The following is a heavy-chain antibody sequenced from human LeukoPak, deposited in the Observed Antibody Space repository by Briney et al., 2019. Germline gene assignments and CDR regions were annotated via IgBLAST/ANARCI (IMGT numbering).Heavy chain of an antibody. CDR1: GFTFSRYA. Sequence: GGSLRLSCAASGFTFSRYAMNWVCQAPGKGLEWVSSISSSSSYIYYADSVKGRFTISRDNAKNSLYLQMNSLRAEDTAVYYCAGQLQEGFDYWGQGTLVTVSS. CDR2: ISSSSSYI. V-gene: IGHV3-21*04. J-gene: IGHJ4*02. CDR3: AGQLQEGFDY. D-gene: IGHD2-2*01.